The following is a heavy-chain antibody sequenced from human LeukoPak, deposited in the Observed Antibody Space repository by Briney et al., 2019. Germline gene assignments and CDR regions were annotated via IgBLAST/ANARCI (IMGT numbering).Heavy chain of an antibody. CDR2: IYYSGST. J-gene: IGHJ4*02. CDR3: ARHLDTAMVKAHFDY. D-gene: IGHD5-18*01. Sequence: SETLSLTCTVSGGSISSYYWSWIRQPPGKGPEWIAYIYYSGSTNYNPSLKSRVTISVDSSKNQFSLKLSSVTAADTAVYYCARHLDTAMVKAHFDYWGQGTLVTVSS. V-gene: IGHV4-59*08. CDR1: GGSISSYY.